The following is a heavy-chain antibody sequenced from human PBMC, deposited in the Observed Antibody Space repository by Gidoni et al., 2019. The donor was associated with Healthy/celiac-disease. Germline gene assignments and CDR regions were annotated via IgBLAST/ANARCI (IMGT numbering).Heavy chain of an antibody. CDR1: GGSISSSSYY. CDR2: IYYSGST. Sequence: QLQLQESGPGLVKPSETLSLTCTVSGGSISSSSYYWGWIRQPPGKGLEWIGSIYYSGSTYYNPSLKSRVTISVDTSKNQFSLKLSSVTAADTAVYYCATRGGRVATTTFDYWGQGTLVTVSS. D-gene: IGHD3-16*01. CDR3: ATRGGRVATTTFDY. J-gene: IGHJ4*02. V-gene: IGHV4-39*01.